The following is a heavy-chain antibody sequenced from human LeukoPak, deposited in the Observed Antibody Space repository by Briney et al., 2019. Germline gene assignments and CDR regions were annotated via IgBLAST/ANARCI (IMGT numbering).Heavy chain of an antibody. D-gene: IGHD6-19*01. J-gene: IGHJ4*02. CDR3: ARYRFISGWYSFDY. CDR2: IYIDGNS. V-gene: IGHV4-4*07. Sequence: SETLSLTCTVSVDSISIYHASWMRHSAGKGLECIGHIYIDGNSKHNTSLKGRVTLSADTTKNQFSLKLSSVTAADTAVYYCARYRFISGWYSFDYWGQGTLVTVSS. CDR1: VDSISIYH.